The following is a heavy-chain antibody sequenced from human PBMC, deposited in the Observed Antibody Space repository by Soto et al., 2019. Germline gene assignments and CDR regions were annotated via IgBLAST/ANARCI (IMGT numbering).Heavy chain of an antibody. CDR2: IYYSGST. J-gene: IGHJ4*02. Sequence: PSETLSLTCTVSGGSISSSSYYWGWIRQPPGKGLEWIGSIYYSGSTYYNPSLKSRVTISVDTSKNQFSLKLSSVTAADTAVYYCATRAEVGTDVFDYWGQGTLVTVSS. D-gene: IGHD1-26*01. V-gene: IGHV4-39*01. CDR3: ATRAEVGTDVFDY. CDR1: GGSISSSSYY.